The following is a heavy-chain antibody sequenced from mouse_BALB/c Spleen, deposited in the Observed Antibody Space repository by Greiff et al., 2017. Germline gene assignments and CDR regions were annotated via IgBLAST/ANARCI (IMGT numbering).Heavy chain of an antibody. CDR2: IDPENGNT. J-gene: IGHJ4*01. Sequence: VQLQQSGAELVRPGALVKLSCKASGFNIKDYYMHWVKQRPEQGLEWIGWIDPENGNTIYDPKFQGKASITAGTSSNTAYLQLSSLTSEDTAVYYCARPIYYGNYYAMDYWGQGTSVTVSS. CDR1: GFNIKDYY. CDR3: ARPIYYGNYYAMDY. V-gene: IGHV14-1*02. D-gene: IGHD2-1*01.